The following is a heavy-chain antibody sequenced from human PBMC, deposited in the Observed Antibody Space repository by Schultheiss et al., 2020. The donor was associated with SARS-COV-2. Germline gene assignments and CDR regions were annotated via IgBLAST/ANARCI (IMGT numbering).Heavy chain of an antibody. D-gene: IGHD2-2*02. CDR1: GFTFSSYA. CDR3: ARDTVPAAIPYNWFDP. J-gene: IGHJ5*02. Sequence: GGSLRLSCAASGFTFSSYAMHWVRQAPGKGLEWVAVISYDGRNKYYADSVKGRFTISRDNSKNTLYLQMNSLRAEDTAVYYCARDTVPAAIPYNWFDPWGQGTLVTVSS. CDR2: ISYDGRNK. V-gene: IGHV3-30*04.